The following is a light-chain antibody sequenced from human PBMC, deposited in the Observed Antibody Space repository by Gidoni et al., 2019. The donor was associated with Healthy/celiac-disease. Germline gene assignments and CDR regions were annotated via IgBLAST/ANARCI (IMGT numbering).Light chain of an antibody. CDR2: AAS. CDR3: QQSYSTLFT. J-gene: IGKJ3*01. V-gene: IGKV1-39*01. Sequence: DIQMTQSPSSLSASVGDRVTITCRASQSISSYLNWYQQKPGKAPKLLIYAASSLHSGVPSRFSGSGSETDFTLTISSLQPEDFATYYCQQSYSTLFTFXPXTKVXIK. CDR1: QSISSY.